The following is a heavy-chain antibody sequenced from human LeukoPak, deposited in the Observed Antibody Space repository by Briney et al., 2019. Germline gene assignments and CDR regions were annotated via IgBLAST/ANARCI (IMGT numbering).Heavy chain of an antibody. J-gene: IGHJ6*03. V-gene: IGHV1-2*02. CDR1: GCTFTGYY. D-gene: IGHD6-13*01. CDR2: INPNSGGT. Sequence: ASVKVSCKASGCTFTGYYMHWVRQAPGQGLEWMGWINPNSGGTNYAQKFQGRVTMTRDTSISTAYMELSRLRSDDTAVYYCARDWGSEGSSSWARPYYYMDVWGKGTTVTISS. CDR3: ARDWGSEGSSSWARPYYYMDV.